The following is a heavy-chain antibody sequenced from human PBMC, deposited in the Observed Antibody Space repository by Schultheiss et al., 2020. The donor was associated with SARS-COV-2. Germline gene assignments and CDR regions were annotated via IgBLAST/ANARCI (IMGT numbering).Heavy chain of an antibody. V-gene: IGHV4-34*01. J-gene: IGHJ5*02. CDR1: GGSFSDYC. Sequence: SETLSLTCAVYGGSFSDYCWTWIRQPPGKGLEWNGEINHSGSTNYNPSLKSRVTISVDKSKNQFSLKLSSVTAADTAVYYCARGGGSYLYWFDPWGQGTLVTVSS. CDR2: INHSGST. CDR3: ARGGGSYLYWFDP. D-gene: IGHD2-21*02.